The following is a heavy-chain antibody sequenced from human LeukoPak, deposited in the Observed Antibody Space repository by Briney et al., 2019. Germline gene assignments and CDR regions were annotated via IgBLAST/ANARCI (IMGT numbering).Heavy chain of an antibody. CDR1: GFTVSSNY. CDR3: AKDLYSNYGPADY. D-gene: IGHD4-11*01. V-gene: IGHV3-53*01. Sequence: SLRLSCAASGFTVSSNYMSWVRQAPGKGLEWVSSVYNDGSTNYADSAKGRFTMSRDNSKNTLYLQMNSLRDEDTAVYYCAKDLYSNYGPADYWGQGNLVTVSS. CDR2: VYNDGST. J-gene: IGHJ4*02.